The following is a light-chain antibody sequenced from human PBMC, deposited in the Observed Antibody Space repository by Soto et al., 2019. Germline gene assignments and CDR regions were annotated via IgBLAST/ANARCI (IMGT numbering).Light chain of an antibody. J-gene: IGKJ1*01. Sequence: TVLTQSPGTLSLSPGERATLSCRASQSVSSSYLAWYQQKPGQAPRLLVYGASSRATGIPDRFSGSGSGTDFALTISRLEPEDFAVYYCQQYFKSPWTFGQGTKVDIK. CDR3: QQYFKSPWT. CDR1: QSVSSSY. V-gene: IGKV3-20*01. CDR2: GAS.